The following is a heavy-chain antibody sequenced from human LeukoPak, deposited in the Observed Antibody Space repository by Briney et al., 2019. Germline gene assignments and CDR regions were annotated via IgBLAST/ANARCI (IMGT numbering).Heavy chain of an antibody. V-gene: IGHV3-21*01. CDR3: ARARDSSAWNIGFDY. Sequence: SGGSLRLSCAASGFTFSSYSMNWVRQAPGKGLEWVSSLSSSSSYIYYADSVKGRFTISRDNAKNSLYLQMNSLRVEDTAVYYCARARDSSAWNIGFDYWGQGTLVTVSS. CDR2: LSSSSSYI. D-gene: IGHD6-19*01. CDR1: GFTFSSYS. J-gene: IGHJ4*02.